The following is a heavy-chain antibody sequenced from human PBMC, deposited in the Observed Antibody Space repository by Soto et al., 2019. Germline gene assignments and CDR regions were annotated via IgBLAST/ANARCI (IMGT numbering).Heavy chain of an antibody. CDR1: GFIFSSFG. Sequence: GGSLRLSCAASGFIFSSFGMHWVRQAPGKGLEWVAHIWYDGSNTYYADSVKGRFTISRDNSRNTVYLQMNSLRAEDTAVYHCVRDLLGSGGHFDYWGQGTPVTVSS. CDR3: VRDLLGSGGHFDY. CDR2: IWYDGSNT. V-gene: IGHV3-33*01. J-gene: IGHJ4*02. D-gene: IGHD7-27*01.